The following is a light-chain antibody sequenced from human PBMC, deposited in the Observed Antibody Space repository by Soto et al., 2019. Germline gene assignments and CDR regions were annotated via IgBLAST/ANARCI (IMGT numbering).Light chain of an antibody. CDR2: AAS. CDR1: QGIRTH. CDR3: QQSYSTTWT. Sequence: DIQMTQSPSSLSASVADRVTITCRASQGIRTHLNWHQQKPGKAPKLLIYAASSLQSGVPSRFSGSGSDTDFTPSISSLQPEDFATYSCQQSYSTTWTFGQGTKVEIK. J-gene: IGKJ1*01. V-gene: IGKV1-39*01.